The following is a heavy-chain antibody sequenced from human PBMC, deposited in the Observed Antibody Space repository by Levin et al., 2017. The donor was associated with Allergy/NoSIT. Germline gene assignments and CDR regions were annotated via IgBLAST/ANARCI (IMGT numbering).Heavy chain of an antibody. V-gene: IGHV3-23*01. D-gene: IGHD3-10*01. J-gene: IGHJ4*02. CDR3: AKSQTGVKVWRGSYPVAK. CDR2: ISDNGDST. CDR1: GFTFSSYA. Sequence: PGGSLRLSCAASGFTFSSYAMSWVRQAPGKGLEWVSGISDNGDSTQYTDSVRGRFTISRDNPKNTLYLQMNSLRAEDTAVYYCAKSQTGVKVWRGSYPVAKWGQGTLVTVSS.